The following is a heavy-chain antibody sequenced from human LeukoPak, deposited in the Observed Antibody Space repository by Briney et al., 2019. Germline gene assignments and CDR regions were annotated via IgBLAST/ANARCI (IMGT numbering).Heavy chain of an antibody. CDR2: INERGRDT. Sequence: GGSLRLSCVASGFTFSNHWMHWVRKTPGKALVWVSRINERGRDTMYADSVKGRFTISRDNAKNTVYLQMNSLRAEDTGVYYCVRDEALWRLDYWGQGTLVTVSS. D-gene: IGHD2-21*01. V-gene: IGHV3-74*03. J-gene: IGHJ4*02. CDR1: GFTFSNHW. CDR3: VRDEALWRLDY.